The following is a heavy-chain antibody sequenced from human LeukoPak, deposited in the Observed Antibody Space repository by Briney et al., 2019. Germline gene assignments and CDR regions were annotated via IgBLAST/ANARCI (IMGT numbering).Heavy chain of an antibody. CDR3: AREGSYYRFDY. CDR1: GGSISSYY. V-gene: IGHV4-59*01. Sequence: SETLSLTYTVSGGSISSYYWSWIRQPPGKGLEWIGYIHYSGSTNYNPSLKGRVTISVDTSKNQFSLKLSSVTAADTAVYYCAREGSYYRFDYWGQGTLVTVSS. J-gene: IGHJ4*02. D-gene: IGHD1-26*01. CDR2: IHYSGST.